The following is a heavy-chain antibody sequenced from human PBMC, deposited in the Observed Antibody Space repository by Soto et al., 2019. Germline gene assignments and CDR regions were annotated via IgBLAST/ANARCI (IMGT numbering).Heavy chain of an antibody. CDR3: ARDSTSPSCTSNSCPRGGWFGP. CDR2: INPYSGNT. D-gene: IGHD2-2*01. Sequence: QGQLVQSGAEVKKPGASVKVSCKASGYTFTKYGISWVRQAPGQEIEWMGWINPYSGNTRYVQKFQGRVNMNTDTSTTPAYRALTGLRSDVTAIYYCARDSTSPSCTSNSCPRGGWFGPWGRGTLLIDSS. J-gene: IGHJ5*02. V-gene: IGHV1-18*04. CDR1: GYTFTKYG.